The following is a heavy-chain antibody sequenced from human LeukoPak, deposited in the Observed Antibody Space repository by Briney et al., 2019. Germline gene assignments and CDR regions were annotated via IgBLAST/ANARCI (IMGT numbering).Heavy chain of an antibody. CDR1: GGSFSGYY. CDR2: INHSGST. Sequence: SETLSLTCAVYGGSFSGYYWSWIRQPPGKGLEWIGEINHSGSTSYNPSLKSRVTISVDTSKNQFSLKLSSVTAADTAVYYCARDRITMVRGVISPKQYYYYGMDVWGQGTTVTVSS. D-gene: IGHD3-10*01. V-gene: IGHV4-34*01. CDR3: ARDRITMVRGVISPKQYYYYGMDV. J-gene: IGHJ6*02.